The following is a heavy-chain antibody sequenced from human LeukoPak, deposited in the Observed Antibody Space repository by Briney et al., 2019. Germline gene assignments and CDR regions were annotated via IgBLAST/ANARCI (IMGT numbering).Heavy chain of an antibody. D-gene: IGHD2-15*01. CDR1: GFIFSDYA. J-gene: IGHJ3*02. CDR3: AKGLTIYCSGGSCYSNDAFDI. V-gene: IGHV3-23*01. CDR2: ISDSGDET. Sequence: GGSLRLSCAASGFIFSDYAMSWVRQAPGEGLEWVSAISDSGDETYYIDSVKGRFTISRDNSKNTLFLQMNSLRAEDTAVYYCAKGLTIYCSGGSCYSNDAFDIWGQGTMVTVSS.